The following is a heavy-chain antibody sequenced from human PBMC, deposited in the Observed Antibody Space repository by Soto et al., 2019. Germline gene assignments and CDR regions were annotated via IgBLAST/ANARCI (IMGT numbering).Heavy chain of an antibody. Sequence: PSETLSLTCTVSGGSISSYYWSWIRQPPGKGLEWIGYIYYSGSTNYNPSLKSRVTISVDTSKNQFSLKLSSVTAADTAVYYCARDQADYYGSGSYYNYYYYYMDVWGKGTTVTVSS. CDR2: IYYSGST. J-gene: IGHJ6*03. D-gene: IGHD3-10*01. CDR1: GGSISSYY. V-gene: IGHV4-59*01. CDR3: ARDQADYYGSGSYYNYYYYYMDV.